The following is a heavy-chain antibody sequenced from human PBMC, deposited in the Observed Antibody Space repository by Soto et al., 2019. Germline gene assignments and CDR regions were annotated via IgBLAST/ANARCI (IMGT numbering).Heavy chain of an antibody. J-gene: IGHJ6*02. D-gene: IGHD3-10*01. Sequence: GGSPKLSCAASGFAFSSYSMNWVRQAPGKGLEWVSSISSSSSYIYYADSVKGRFTISRDNAKNSLYLQMNSLRAEDTAVYYCARDWSTNYIWFGNYYGMDVWGQGTTVTLSS. V-gene: IGHV3-21*01. CDR3: ARDWSTNYIWFGNYYGMDV. CDR1: GFAFSSYS. CDR2: ISSSSSYI.